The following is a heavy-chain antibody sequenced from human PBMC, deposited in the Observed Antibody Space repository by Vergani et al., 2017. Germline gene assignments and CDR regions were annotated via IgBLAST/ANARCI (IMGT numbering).Heavy chain of an antibody. CDR2: IYYSGST. Sequence: QVQLQESGPGLVKPSETLSLTCTVSGGSISSYYWSWIRQPPGKGLEWIGYIYYSGSTNYNPSLKSRVTISVDTSKNQFSLKLSSVTAADTAVYYCARGWRSSSWYGLVWVDPWGQGTLVTVSS. CDR1: GGSISSYY. V-gene: IGHV4-59*01. J-gene: IGHJ5*02. D-gene: IGHD6-13*01. CDR3: ARGWRSSSWYGLVWVDP.